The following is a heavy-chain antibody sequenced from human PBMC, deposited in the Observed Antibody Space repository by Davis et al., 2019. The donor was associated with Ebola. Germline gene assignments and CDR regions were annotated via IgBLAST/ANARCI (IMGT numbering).Heavy chain of an antibody. Sequence: MPSETLSLTCAVYGGSFSGYYWSWIRQPPGKGLEWIGSIYYSGSTYYNPSLKSRVTISVDTSKNQFSRKLSSVTAADTAVYYCARRGEYQLPSLLDYWGQGTLVTVSS. CDR2: IYYSGST. D-gene: IGHD2-2*01. CDR1: GGSFSGYY. V-gene: IGHV4-34*01. J-gene: IGHJ4*02. CDR3: ARRGEYQLPSLLDY.